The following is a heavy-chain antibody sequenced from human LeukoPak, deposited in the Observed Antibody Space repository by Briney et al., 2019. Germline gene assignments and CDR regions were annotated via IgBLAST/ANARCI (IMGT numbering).Heavy chain of an antibody. V-gene: IGHV1-18*01. D-gene: IGHD4-17*01. CDR1: GFTFTSYG. CDR2: IITYNGNT. J-gene: IGHJ6*03. CDR3: AKTTVTSEDYYYYMDV. Sequence: ASVKVSCMASGFTFTSYGITRVRQAPGQGLEWMGWIITYNGNTYYAQKLQGRVTMTTDTSTNTAYMELRGLRSDDTAVYYCAKTTVTSEDYYYYMDVWGKGTTVTVSS.